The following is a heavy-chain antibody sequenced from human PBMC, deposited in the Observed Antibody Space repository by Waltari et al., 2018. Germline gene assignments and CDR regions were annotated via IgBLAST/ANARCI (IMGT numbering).Heavy chain of an antibody. CDR3: ARGSSSVYYERPANWFDP. V-gene: IGHV4-34*01. D-gene: IGHD3-22*01. J-gene: IGHJ5*02. CDR1: GGSFSGSY. CDR2: INHTGIT. Sequence: QVQLQQWGAGLLQPSETLSLTCAVYGGSFSGSYWSWNRRPPGKGLGWIEEINHTGITNYNPSLKSRVTISLDTSKSQFSLKLNSVTAADTAVYYCARGSSSVYYERPANWFDPWGQGTLVTVSS.